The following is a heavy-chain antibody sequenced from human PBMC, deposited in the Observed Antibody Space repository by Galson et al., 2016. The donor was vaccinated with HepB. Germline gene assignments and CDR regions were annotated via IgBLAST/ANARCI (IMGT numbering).Heavy chain of an antibody. Sequence: SLRLSCAASGFPFRSYVMHWVRQAPGKGLEWVALISYATNNKDYADSVKGRFTISRDNSKNTLFLQMNSLRAEDTAVYYCARETNDVGEYFFDYWGQGNLVTVSS. CDR1: GFPFRSYV. V-gene: IGHV3-30-3*01. CDR2: ISYATNNK. CDR3: ARETNDVGEYFFDY. J-gene: IGHJ4*02. D-gene: IGHD2/OR15-2a*01.